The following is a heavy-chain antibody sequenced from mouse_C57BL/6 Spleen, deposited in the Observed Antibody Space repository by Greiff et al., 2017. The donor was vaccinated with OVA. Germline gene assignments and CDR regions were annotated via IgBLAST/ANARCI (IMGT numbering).Heavy chain of an antibody. CDR1: GYTFTSYW. CDR3: ARGGITTVVATDWYFDV. Sequence: QVQLQQPGAELVKPGASVKLSCKASGYTFTSYWMYWVKQRPGRGLEWIARIDPNSGGTKYNEKFKSKATLTVDKPSSTAYMQLSSLTSEDSAVYYCARGGITTVVATDWYFDVWGTGTTVTVSS. D-gene: IGHD1-1*01. CDR2: IDPNSGGT. V-gene: IGHV1-72*01. J-gene: IGHJ1*03.